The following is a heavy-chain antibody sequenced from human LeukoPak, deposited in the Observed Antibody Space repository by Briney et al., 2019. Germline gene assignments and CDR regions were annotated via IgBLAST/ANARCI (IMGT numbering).Heavy chain of an antibody. D-gene: IGHD2-2*01. CDR2: IRYDRGNK. Sequence: GGSLRLSCAASGFTFSSYGMHWVRQAPGKGLEWVTFIRYDRGNKYYADSVKGRFTISRDNSKNTLYLQMNSLRVEDTAVYFCAKDQESEDILLLPAAMARSGLTFDPWGQGTLVTVSS. CDR1: GFTFSSYG. CDR3: AKDQESEDILLLPAAMARSGLTFDP. V-gene: IGHV3-30*02. J-gene: IGHJ5*02.